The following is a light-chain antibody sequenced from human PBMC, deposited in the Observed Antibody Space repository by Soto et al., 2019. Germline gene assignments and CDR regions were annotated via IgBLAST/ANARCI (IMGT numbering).Light chain of an antibody. CDR2: DVS. CDR1: IHDIGGYNF. V-gene: IGLV2-11*01. Sequence: QSVLTQPRSVSGSPGQSITISCSGTIHDIGGYNFISWYQQHPGTAPKIIIYDVSKRPSGVPDRFSGSTSGNTASLTISGLQTEDDAFYYCCSYAGSNTLVFGGGTQLTV. J-gene: IGLJ2*01. CDR3: CSYAGSNTLV.